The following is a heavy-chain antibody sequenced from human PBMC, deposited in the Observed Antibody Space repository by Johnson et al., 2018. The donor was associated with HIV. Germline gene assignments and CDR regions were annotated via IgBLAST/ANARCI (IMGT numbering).Heavy chain of an antibody. D-gene: IGHD3-3*01. V-gene: IGHV3-30*04. J-gene: IGHJ3*02. CDR1: GFTFSSYA. Sequence: QVQLVESGGGVVQPGRSLRLSCAASGFTFSSYAMHWVRQAPGKGLEWVAVISYNGSNKYYADSVKGRFTIARDNSKNTLYLHMNSLRVEDTAAYYCATDRGSGFDAFDTWGQGTMVTVSS. CDR2: ISYNGSNK. CDR3: ATDRGSGFDAFDT.